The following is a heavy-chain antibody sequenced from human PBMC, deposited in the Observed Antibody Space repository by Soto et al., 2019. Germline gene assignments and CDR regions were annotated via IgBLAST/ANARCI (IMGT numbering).Heavy chain of an antibody. CDR3: ARGSYYSGWV. V-gene: IGHV6-1*01. Sequence: QVQLQQSGPGLVQPSQTLSLTCAISGDSVSSTSTAWSWIRQSPSRGLEWLGRTYYRSKWFTDYTVSVKSRITINPDTSKNQFSLQLNSVTPEDTAVYYCARGSYYSGWVWGQGTLVTVSS. CDR2: TYYRSKWFT. J-gene: IGHJ4*02. D-gene: IGHD6-19*01. CDR1: GDSVSSTSTA.